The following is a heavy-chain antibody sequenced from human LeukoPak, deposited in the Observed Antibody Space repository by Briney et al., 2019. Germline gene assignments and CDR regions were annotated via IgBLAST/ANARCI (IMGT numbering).Heavy chain of an antibody. D-gene: IGHD3-10*01. CDR2: TSGYGDST. J-gene: IGHJ3*02. V-gene: IGHV3-23*01. CDR3: ARSRGSGSSYAFDI. Sequence: GGSLRLSCAASGFTFGGYDMTWVRQAPGKGLEWVSTTSGYGDSTYHADSVKGRFIISRDNSKNTLVLQMNSLRAEDTAIYYCARSRGSGSSYAFDIWGQGTMVTVSS. CDR1: GFTFGGYD.